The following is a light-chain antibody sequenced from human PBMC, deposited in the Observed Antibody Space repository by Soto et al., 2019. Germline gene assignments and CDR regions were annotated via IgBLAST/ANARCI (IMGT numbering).Light chain of an antibody. Sequence: EIVMTQSPPSLTGTPGEPASISCRSSQRLLHSNGNTLLDWYLQKPGQSPQLVIYLGSNRASGVHDRVSGSEAGTDFTLKISRVEAEDVGVYYCMQALQTPYTFGQGTKVDIK. CDR1: QRLLHSNGNTL. V-gene: IGKV2-28*01. CDR2: LGS. CDR3: MQALQTPYT. J-gene: IGKJ2*01.